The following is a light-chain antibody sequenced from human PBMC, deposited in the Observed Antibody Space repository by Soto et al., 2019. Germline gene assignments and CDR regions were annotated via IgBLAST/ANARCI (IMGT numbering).Light chain of an antibody. CDR2: GAS. CDR3: QQYDNWVT. V-gene: IGKV3-15*01. CDR1: QSVKTN. J-gene: IGKJ3*01. Sequence: IVMTQSPATLSVSPGESATLSCRASQSVKTNLAWYQQVVGHAPRLLIYGASTRATGVPARFSASGSGTDFTLTISSLQSEDFAVYYCQQYDNWVTFGPGTKVEFK.